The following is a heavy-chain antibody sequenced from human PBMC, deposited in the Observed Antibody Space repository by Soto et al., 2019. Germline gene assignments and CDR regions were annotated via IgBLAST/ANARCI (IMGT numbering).Heavy chain of an antibody. J-gene: IGHJ6*02. CDR3: AADQGGSSWSGPSRYYYYGMDV. D-gene: IGHD6-13*01. V-gene: IGHV1-58*01. CDR1: GFTFTSSA. Sequence: QMQLVQSGPEVKKPGTSVKVSCKASGFTFTSSAVQWVRQARGQRLEWIGWIVVGSGNTNYAQKFQERVTITRDMSTSTAYMELSSLRSEDTAVYYCAADQGGSSWSGPSRYYYYGMDVWGQGTTVTVSS. CDR2: IVVGSGNT.